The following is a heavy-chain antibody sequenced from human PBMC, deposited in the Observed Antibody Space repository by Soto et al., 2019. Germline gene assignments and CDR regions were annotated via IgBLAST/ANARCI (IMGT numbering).Heavy chain of an antibody. D-gene: IGHD6-19*01. CDR1: GYNFRSYG. V-gene: IGHV1-3*01. J-gene: IGHJ4*02. CDR2: INAGNGNT. Sequence: GASVKVSCKAYGYNFRSYGLSWVRQAPGQRLEWMGWINAGNGNTKYSQKFQGRVTITRDTSASTAYMELSSLRSEDTAVYYCARGTGWYPPFDYWGQGTLVTVSS. CDR3: ARGTGWYPPFDY.